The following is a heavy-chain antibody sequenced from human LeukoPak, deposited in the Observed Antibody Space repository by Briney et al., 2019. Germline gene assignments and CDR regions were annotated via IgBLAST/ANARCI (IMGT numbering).Heavy chain of an antibody. CDR3: PRNPIFASGSHWYYFDN. J-gene: IGHJ4*02. CDR2: ILYSGNT. Sequence: SETLSLTCTLSGASISSRDYYWGWIRQPPGKGLEWIASILYSGNTNYNPSLKSRVTISVDASKNQFSLKLNSVTAADTAIYYCPRNPIFASGSHWYYFDNWGQGTLVTVSS. CDR1: GASISSRDYY. D-gene: IGHD3-10*01. V-gene: IGHV4-39*01.